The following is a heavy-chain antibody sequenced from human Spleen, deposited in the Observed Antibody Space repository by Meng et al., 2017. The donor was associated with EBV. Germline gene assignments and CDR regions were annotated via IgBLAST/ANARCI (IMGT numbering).Heavy chain of an antibody. D-gene: IGHD5-12*01. CDR1: GYTFTSYA. V-gene: IGHV1-3*01. J-gene: IGHJ4*02. Sequence: HVHLVPSGAEVKKPGASVNVSCKASGYTFTSYAMHWVRQAPGQRLEWMGWINAGNGNTKYSQKFQGRVTITRDTSASTAYMELSSLRSEDTAVYYCARGSGGYDPFDYWGQGTLVTVSS. CDR3: ARGSGGYDPFDY. CDR2: INAGNGNT.